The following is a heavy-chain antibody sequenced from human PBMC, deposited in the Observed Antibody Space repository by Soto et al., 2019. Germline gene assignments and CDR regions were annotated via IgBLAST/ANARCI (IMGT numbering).Heavy chain of an antibody. J-gene: IGHJ4*02. CDR2: VPYSGET. D-gene: IGHD4-17*01. CDR3: ARARSGDHVTD. V-gene: IGHV4-30-4*01. CDR1: GGSVSSAEDY. Sequence: QVQLQESGPGLVKPSETLSLTCTVFGGSVSSAEDYWSWIRQPPGKGLEWIGSVPYSGETYYNPSHKSRIALLVDTSRNQFSLRMRSVTAADTAVYYCARARSGDHVTDWGQGTLVTVSS.